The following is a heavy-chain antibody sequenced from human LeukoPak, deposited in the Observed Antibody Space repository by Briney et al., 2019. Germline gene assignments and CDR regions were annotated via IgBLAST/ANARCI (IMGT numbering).Heavy chain of an antibody. CDR3: ARHADILTGYPFDY. V-gene: IGHV4-34*01. CDR2: INHSGST. J-gene: IGHJ4*02. Sequence: SETLSLTCAVYGGSFSGYYWSWIRQPPGKGLEWIGEINHSGSTNYNPSLKSRVTISVDTSKNQFSLKLSSVTAADTAVYYCARHADILTGYPFDYWGQGTLVTVSS. CDR1: GGSFSGYY. D-gene: IGHD3-9*01.